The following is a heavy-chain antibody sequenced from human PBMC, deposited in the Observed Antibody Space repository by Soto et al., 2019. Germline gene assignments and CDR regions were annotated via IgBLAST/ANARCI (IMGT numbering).Heavy chain of an antibody. Sequence: EAQLLESGGGIVEPGGSLRLSCAASGFTFASYTMRWVRQAPGKGLQWVSYISYGGQNTCYADSVKGRFPISRDYLEGTPYRQMNRRRAKNTALYYGVREYYGSGVTWGKGTLVTVSS. CDR3: VREYYGSGVT. V-gene: IGHV3-23*01. CDR2: ISYGGQNT. J-gene: IGHJ5*02. CDR1: GFTFASYT. D-gene: IGHD3-10*01.